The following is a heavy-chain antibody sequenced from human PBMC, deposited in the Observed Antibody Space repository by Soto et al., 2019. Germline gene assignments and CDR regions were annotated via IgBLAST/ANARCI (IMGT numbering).Heavy chain of an antibody. V-gene: IGHV4-38-2*01. CDR3: ARGAATVTPGWFDP. CDR1: GYSISSGYY. J-gene: IGHJ5*02. Sequence: SETLSLTCAVSGYSISSGYYWGWIRQTPGKGLEWIASIYHSGSTYYNPSLKSRVTISVDTSKNQFSLKLTSVTAADTAVYYCARGAATVTPGWFDPWGQGIMVTV. D-gene: IGHD4-17*01. CDR2: IYHSGST.